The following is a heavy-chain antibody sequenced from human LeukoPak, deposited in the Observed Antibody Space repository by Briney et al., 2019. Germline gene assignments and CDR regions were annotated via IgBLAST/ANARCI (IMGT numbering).Heavy chain of an antibody. CDR2: IYYSGST. D-gene: IGHD2-2*01. V-gene: IGHV4-39*07. Sequence: SETLSLTCTVSGGSISSSSYYWGWVRQPPGKGLEWIGSIYYSGSTYYNPSLNSRVNISVDTSKNQISLKLSSVTAADTAVYYCAREVVFTAVFDYWGQGTLVTVSS. J-gene: IGHJ4*02. CDR3: AREVVFTAVFDY. CDR1: GGSISSSSYY.